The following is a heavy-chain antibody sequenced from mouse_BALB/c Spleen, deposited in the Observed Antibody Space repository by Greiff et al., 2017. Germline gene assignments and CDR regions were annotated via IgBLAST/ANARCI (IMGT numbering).Heavy chain of an antibody. J-gene: IGHJ2*01. V-gene: IGHV5-15*02. CDR1: GFTFSDCG. CDR3: ARHVDGNFYFDY. CDR2: ISNLAYSI. Sequence: EVKVVESGGGLVQPGGSRKLSCAASGFTFSDCGMAWVRQAPGKGPEWVAFISNLAYSIYYADTVTGRFTISRDNAKNTLYLQMSSLKSEDTAMYYCARHVDGNFYFDYWGQGTTLTVSS. D-gene: IGHD2-1*01.